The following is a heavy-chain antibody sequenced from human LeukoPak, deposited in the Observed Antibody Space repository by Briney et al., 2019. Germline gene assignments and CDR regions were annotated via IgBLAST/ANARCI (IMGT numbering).Heavy chain of an antibody. D-gene: IGHD6-13*01. CDR2: INTGGGSI. J-gene: IGHJ2*01. Sequence: GGSLRLSCAASGFTFSDYNMSWIRQAPGKGLEYISYINTGGGSIYYADSVKGRFTISRDSAKNTLYLQMNSLRAEDTAVYYCAKDIINTLHSSPATGFDLWGRGTLVTVSS. CDR1: GFTFSDYN. V-gene: IGHV3-11*01. CDR3: AKDIINTLHSSPATGFDL.